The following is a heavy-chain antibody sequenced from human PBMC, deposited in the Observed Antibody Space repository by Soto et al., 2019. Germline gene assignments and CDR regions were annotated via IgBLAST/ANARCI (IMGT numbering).Heavy chain of an antibody. V-gene: IGHV4-4*07. Sequence: PSETLSLTCSVSGVSITSYYWSWIRQSAGGGLEWMGRINTDGLSTYSPSFKSRLTMSLDTSKNQVSLRLISVTAADTAVYFCARVPVAVDATEEYSGLDVWGQGTTVTVSS. CDR1: GVSITSYY. J-gene: IGHJ6*02. D-gene: IGHD2-15*01. CDR2: INTDGLS. CDR3: ARVPVAVDATEEYSGLDV.